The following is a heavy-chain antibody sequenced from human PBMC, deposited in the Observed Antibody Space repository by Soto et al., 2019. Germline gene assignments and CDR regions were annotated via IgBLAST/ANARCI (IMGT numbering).Heavy chain of an antibody. V-gene: IGHV5-51*01. D-gene: IGHD6-13*01. Sequence: PGESLKISCKGSGYNFSDYWIGWVRQMPGKGLEWMGVIYPGDSDTRYSPSFQGQVTISADKSITTAYLQWSSLKASDTAMYYCARQNRGVLAAVYDAFDIWGQGTMVTVSS. CDR3: ARQNRGVLAAVYDAFDI. CDR2: IYPGDSDT. CDR1: GYNFSDYW. J-gene: IGHJ3*02.